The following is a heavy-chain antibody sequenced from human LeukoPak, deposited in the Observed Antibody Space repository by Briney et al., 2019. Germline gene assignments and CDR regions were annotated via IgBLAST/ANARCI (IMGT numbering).Heavy chain of an antibody. CDR2: ISSSGSAI. Sequence: PGGSLTLFCAASGFTFRCYEMNWVRQAPGKGLEWVSYISSSGSAIFYADSVKGRFTISRDNARNSLYLQMNSLRAEDTAVYYCARDTRLQYTNSSEWSYWGQETLVTVSS. J-gene: IGHJ4*02. CDR3: ARDTRLQYTNSSEWSY. V-gene: IGHV3-48*03. CDR1: GFTFRCYE. D-gene: IGHD6-6*01.